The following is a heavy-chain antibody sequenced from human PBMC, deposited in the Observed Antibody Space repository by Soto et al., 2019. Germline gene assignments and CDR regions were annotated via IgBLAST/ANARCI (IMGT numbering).Heavy chain of an antibody. CDR2: IYYSGST. J-gene: IGHJ6*03. Sequence: SETLSLTCNVSDGSISSYYWSWIRQPPGEGLEWIGYIYYSGSTNYTPSLKSRVTISVDTSKNQFSLKLSSVTAADTAVYYCARERAAVAGTYYYYYMDVWGKGTTVTVSS. V-gene: IGHV4-59*01. CDR1: DGSISSYY. D-gene: IGHD6-19*01. CDR3: ARERAAVAGTYYYYYMDV.